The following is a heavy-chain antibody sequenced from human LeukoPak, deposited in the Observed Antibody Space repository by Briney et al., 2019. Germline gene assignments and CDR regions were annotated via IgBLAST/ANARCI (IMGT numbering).Heavy chain of an antibody. V-gene: IGHV3-66*01. CDR1: GFTVSSNY. D-gene: IGHD6-6*01. J-gene: IGHJ6*02. Sequence: GGSLRLSCAASGFTVSSNYMSWVRQAPGKGLEWVSVIYSGGSTYYADSVKGRFTISRDNSKNTLYLQMNSLRAEDTAVYYCASSSSYYYYGMDVWGQGTTVTVSS. CDR3: ASSSSYYYYGMDV. CDR2: IYSGGST.